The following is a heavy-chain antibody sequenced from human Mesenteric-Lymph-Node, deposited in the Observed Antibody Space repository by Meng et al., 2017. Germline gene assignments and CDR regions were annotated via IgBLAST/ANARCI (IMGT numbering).Heavy chain of an antibody. CDR3: ARRVFYGSANFDY. CDR1: GGSICSSSYY. J-gene: IGHJ4*02. CDR2: IFYSGNT. Sequence: QLQLQESGPGLVKPSETRSLTCTVSGGSICSSSYYWGWIRQPPGKGLEYIGSIFYSGNTYYNPSLKSRVTISIDTSENQFSLKLSSVTAADTAVYYCARRVFYGSANFDYWGQGTLVTVSS. V-gene: IGHV4-39*01. D-gene: IGHD3-10*01.